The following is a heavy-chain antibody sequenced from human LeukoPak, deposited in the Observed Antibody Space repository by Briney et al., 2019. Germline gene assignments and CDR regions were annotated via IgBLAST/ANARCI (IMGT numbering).Heavy chain of an antibody. Sequence: SQTLSLTCAISGDSVSSNSAAWNWNRQSPSRGLEWLGRTYYRSKWYNDYAVSVKSRITINPDTSKNQFSLQLNSVTPEDTAVYYCARDLHYYDSSGYDYWGQGTLVTVSS. D-gene: IGHD3-22*01. J-gene: IGHJ4*02. CDR1: GDSVSSNSAA. CDR2: TYYRSKWYN. V-gene: IGHV6-1*01. CDR3: ARDLHYYDSSGYDY.